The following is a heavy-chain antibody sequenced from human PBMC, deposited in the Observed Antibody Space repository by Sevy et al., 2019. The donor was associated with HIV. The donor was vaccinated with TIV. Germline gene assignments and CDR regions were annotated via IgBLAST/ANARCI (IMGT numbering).Heavy chain of an antibody. CDR3: ARDGSGVGSVAVAGQNLDY. Sequence: GGSLRLSCAASGFTFSSYAMHWVRQAPGKGLEYVSAISSNGGSTYYANSVKGRFTISRDNSKNTLYLQMGSLRAEDMAVYYCARDGSGVGSVAVAGQNLDYWGQGTLVTVSS. V-gene: IGHV3-64*01. D-gene: IGHD6-19*01. CDR2: ISSNGGST. CDR1: GFTFSSYA. J-gene: IGHJ4*02.